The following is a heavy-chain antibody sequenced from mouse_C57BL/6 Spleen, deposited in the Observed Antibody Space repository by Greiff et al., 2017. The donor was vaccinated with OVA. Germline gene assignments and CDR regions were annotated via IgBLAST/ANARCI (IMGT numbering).Heavy chain of an antibody. CDR1: GFNIKDDY. Sequence: VQLQQSGAELVRPGASVKLSCTASGFNIKDDYMHWVKQRPEQGLEWIGWIDPENGDTEYASKFQGKATITADTSSNTAYLQLSSLTSEDTAVYYCTTSTMAFAYWGQGTLVTVSA. J-gene: IGHJ3*01. D-gene: IGHD2-3*01. CDR2: IDPENGDT. CDR3: TTSTMAFAY. V-gene: IGHV14-4*01.